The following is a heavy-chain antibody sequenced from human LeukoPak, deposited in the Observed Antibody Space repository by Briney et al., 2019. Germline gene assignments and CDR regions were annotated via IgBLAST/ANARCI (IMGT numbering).Heavy chain of an antibody. J-gene: IGHJ4*02. CDR2: INHSGST. Sequence: SETLSLTCAVYGGSFSGYYWSWIRQPPGKGLEWIGEINHSGSTNYNPSLRSRVTISVDTSKNQFSLKLSSVTAADTAVYYCARGPGYGDYVVDYWGQGTLVTVSS. D-gene: IGHD4-17*01. CDR1: GGSFSGYY. V-gene: IGHV4-34*01. CDR3: ARGPGYGDYVVDY.